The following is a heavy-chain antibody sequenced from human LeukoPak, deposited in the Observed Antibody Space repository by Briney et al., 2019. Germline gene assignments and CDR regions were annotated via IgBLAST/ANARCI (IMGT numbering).Heavy chain of an antibody. CDR3: ARTTVVSWFDP. CDR1: GFTFSSYS. CDR2: ISSSGSTI. J-gene: IGHJ5*02. D-gene: IGHD4-23*01. V-gene: IGHV3-48*04. Sequence: GGSLSLSCAASGFTFSSYSMNWVRQAPGKGLEWVSYISSSGSTIYYADSVKGRFTISRDNAKNSLYLQMNSLRAEDTAVYYCARTTVVSWFDPWGQGTLVTVSS.